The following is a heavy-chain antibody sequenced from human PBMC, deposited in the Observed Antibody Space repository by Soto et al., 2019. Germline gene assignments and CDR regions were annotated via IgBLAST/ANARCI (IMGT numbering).Heavy chain of an antibody. CDR1: GGSISSSSYN. CDR3: ASSDDVWSGYSGRDV. V-gene: IGHV4-39*01. Sequence: SETLSLTCTVSGGSISSSSYNWGWIRQPPGKGLEWIGSIYYSGSTYYNPSLKSRVTISVDTSKNQFSLKLSSVTAADTAVYYCASSDDVWSGYSGRDVWGQGTTGTVSS. CDR2: IYYSGST. D-gene: IGHD3-3*01. J-gene: IGHJ6*02.